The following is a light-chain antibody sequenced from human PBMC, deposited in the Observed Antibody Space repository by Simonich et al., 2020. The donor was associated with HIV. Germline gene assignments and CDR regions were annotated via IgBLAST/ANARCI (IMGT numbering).Light chain of an antibody. Sequence: EIVLTQSPGTLSLSPGESAILSCRASQSVSSNYLAWYQQKPGLAPRLRIDGASSRATGIPDRFSGSGSGTDFTLTISRLEPEDFAVYYCQQYGSAYTFGQGTKVEIK. V-gene: IGKV3-20*01. CDR2: GAS. CDR1: QSVSSNY. J-gene: IGKJ2*01. CDR3: QQYGSAYT.